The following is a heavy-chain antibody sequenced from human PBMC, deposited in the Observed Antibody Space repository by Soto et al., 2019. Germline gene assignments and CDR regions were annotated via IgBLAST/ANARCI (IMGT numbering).Heavy chain of an antibody. CDR2: ISGSGGST. CDR1: GFTFSSYA. V-gene: IGHV3-23*01. Sequence: RRLSCAASGFTFSSYAMSWVRQAPGKGLEWVSAISGSGGSTYYADSVKGRFTISRDNSKNTLYLQMNSLRAEDTAVYYCAQGYYPGWFDPWGQGTLVTVSS. D-gene: IGHD2-21*01. J-gene: IGHJ5*02. CDR3: AQGYYPGWFDP.